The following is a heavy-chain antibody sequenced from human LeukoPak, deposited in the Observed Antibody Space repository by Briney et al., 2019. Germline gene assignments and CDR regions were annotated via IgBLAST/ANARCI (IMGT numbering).Heavy chain of an antibody. D-gene: IGHD4-17*01. CDR1: GFSFSANGVG. Sequence: SGPTLVNPTQTLTLTCTFSGFSFSANGVGVGWIRQPPGKALEWLALIYWDDDKRYSPSLKSRLTITKDTSKNQVVLKMINMDPVDTATYYCARRRLKRFNDYGPGFDYWGQGTLVTVSS. CDR3: ARRRLKRFNDYGPGFDY. J-gene: IGHJ4*02. CDR2: IYWDDDK. V-gene: IGHV2-5*02.